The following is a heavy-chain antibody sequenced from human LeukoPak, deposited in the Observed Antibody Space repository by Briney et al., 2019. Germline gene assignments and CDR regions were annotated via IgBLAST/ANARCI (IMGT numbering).Heavy chain of an antibody. CDR1: GYSISSGYY. J-gene: IGHJ5*02. V-gene: IGHV4-38-2*02. CDR3: ARDYYDSSGSPNNWFDP. CDR2: IYHSGST. D-gene: IGHD3-22*01. Sequence: SETLSLTCTVSGYSISSGYYWGWIRQPPGKGLEWIGSIYHSGSTYYNPSLKSRVTISVDTSKNQFSLKLSSVTAADPAVYYCARDYYDSSGSPNNWFDPWGQGTLVTVSS.